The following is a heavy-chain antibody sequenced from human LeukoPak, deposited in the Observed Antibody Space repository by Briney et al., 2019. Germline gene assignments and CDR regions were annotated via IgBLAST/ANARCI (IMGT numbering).Heavy chain of an antibody. J-gene: IGHJ6*02. D-gene: IGHD3-16*01. CDR2: ISGSGGST. Sequence: GGSLRLSCAASGFTFSSYAMSWVRQAPGKGLEWVSTISGSGGSTYYVDSVKGRFTISRDNSKNTLYLQMNSLRAEDTAVYYCAKEGRGSYSAGSYYYGMDVWGQGTTVTASS. CDR1: GFTFSSYA. CDR3: AKEGRGSYSAGSYYYGMDV. V-gene: IGHV3-23*01.